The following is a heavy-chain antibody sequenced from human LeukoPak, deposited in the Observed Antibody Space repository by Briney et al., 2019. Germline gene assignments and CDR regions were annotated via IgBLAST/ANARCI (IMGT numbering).Heavy chain of an antibody. D-gene: IGHD2-2*01. V-gene: IGHV3-23*01. CDR3: AKDQGGCSSTSCYARGVDDS. Sequence: GGSLRLCCAASGFTFSSYAMSWVRQAPGKGLEWVSAISGSGGSTYYADSVKGRFTISRDNSKNTLYLQMNSLRAEDTAVYYCAKDQGGCSSTSCYARGVDDSWGQGTLVTVSS. CDR2: ISGSGGST. CDR1: GFTFSSYA. J-gene: IGHJ4*02.